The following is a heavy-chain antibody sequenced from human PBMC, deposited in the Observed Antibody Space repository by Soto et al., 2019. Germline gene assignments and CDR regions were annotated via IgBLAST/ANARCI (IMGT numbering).Heavy chain of an antibody. CDR3: ASYAGRRYFDY. Sequence: PGGSLRLSCAASGFTCVNSAIHWVRQAPGKGLEWASVIYSGGSTYYADSVKGRFTISRDNSKNTLYLQMNSLRAEDTAVYYCASYAGRRYFDYWGQGTLVTVSS. J-gene: IGHJ4*02. CDR1: GFTCVNSA. CDR2: IYSGGST. V-gene: IGHV3-53*01. D-gene: IGHD6-6*01.